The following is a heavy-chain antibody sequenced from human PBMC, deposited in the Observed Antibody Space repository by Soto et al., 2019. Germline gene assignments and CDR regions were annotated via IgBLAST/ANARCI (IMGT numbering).Heavy chain of an antibody. D-gene: IGHD3-22*01. CDR3: TTDLYDSSGYYYSVDY. CDR1: GFTFSNYA. CDR2: IWYDGSNK. V-gene: IGHV3-33*01. Sequence: GGSLRLSCAASGFTFSNYAMHWVRQAPGKGLEWVAIIWYDGSNKYYADSVKGRFTISRDNSKNTLYLQMDSLRVEDTAVYYCTTDLYDSSGYYYSVDYWGQGTLVTVSS. J-gene: IGHJ4*02.